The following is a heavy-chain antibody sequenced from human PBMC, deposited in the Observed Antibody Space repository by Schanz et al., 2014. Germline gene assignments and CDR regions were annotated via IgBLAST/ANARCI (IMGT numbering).Heavy chain of an antibody. CDR3: AKDRARYCSAASCLHDSGFDP. D-gene: IGHD2-15*01. CDR1: GYTFTSDS. V-gene: IGHV1-46*01. CDR2: INPSGGST. Sequence: QVQLVQSGTQVKKPGASVKVSCKASGYTFTSDSMHWVRQAPGQGLEWMGMINPSGGSTAYAQKCQGRVTITSDTSAITAYMELSSLRSEVTAVYFCAKDRARYCSAASCLHDSGFDPWGQGSLVTVSS. J-gene: IGHJ5*02.